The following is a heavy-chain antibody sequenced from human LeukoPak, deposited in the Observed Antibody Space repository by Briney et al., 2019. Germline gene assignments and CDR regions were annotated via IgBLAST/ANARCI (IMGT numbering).Heavy chain of an antibody. CDR1: GFTFSSYD. CDR3: ARSPGLWFRELSLGAFDI. D-gene: IGHD3-10*01. V-gene: IGHV3-13*01. Sequence: PGGSLRLSCAASGFTFSSYDMHWVRQATGKGLEWVSAIGTAGDTYYPGSVKGRFTISRENAKNSLYLQMNSLRAGDTAVYYCARSPGLWFRELSLGAFDIWGQGTMVTVSS. CDR2: IGTAGDT. J-gene: IGHJ3*02.